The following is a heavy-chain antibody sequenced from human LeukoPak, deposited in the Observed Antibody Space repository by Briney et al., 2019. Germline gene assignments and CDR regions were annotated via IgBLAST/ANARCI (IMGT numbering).Heavy chain of an antibody. V-gene: IGHV4-30-4*08. CDR1: GGPISSGGYY. Sequence: PSQTLSLTCTVSGGPISSGGYYWSWFRHHPGKGLEWIGYIYYSGSTYYNPSLKSRVTISVDTSKNQFSLKLSSVTAADTAVYYCARSISNYDFWSGLKYYFDYWGQGTLVTVSS. CDR3: ARSISNYDFWSGLKYYFDY. D-gene: IGHD3-3*01. CDR2: IYYSGST. J-gene: IGHJ4*02.